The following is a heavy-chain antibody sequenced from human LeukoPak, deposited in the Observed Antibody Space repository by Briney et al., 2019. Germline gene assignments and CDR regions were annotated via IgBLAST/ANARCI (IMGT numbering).Heavy chain of an antibody. D-gene: IGHD2-2*01. Sequence: PRGSLRLSCAASGFTFSSYWMSWVRQAPGKGLEWVGRIKSRTDGGTTDYAAPVKGRFTISRDDSKNTLYLQMDSLKAEDTAVYYCTTDLHLYQLLFKLDYWGQGALVTVSS. CDR2: IKSRTDGGTT. CDR1: GFTFSSYW. V-gene: IGHV3-15*01. J-gene: IGHJ4*02. CDR3: TTDLHLYQLLFKLDY.